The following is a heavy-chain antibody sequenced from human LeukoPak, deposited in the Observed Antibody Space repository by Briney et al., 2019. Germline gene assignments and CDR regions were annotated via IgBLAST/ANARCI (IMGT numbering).Heavy chain of an antibody. Sequence: GASVNVSCKASGGTFSSYAISWVRQAPGQGLEWMGGIIPIFGTANYAQKFQGRVTITADESTSTAYMELSSLRSEDTAVYYCARSGRIIVVVTEGWFDPWGQGTLVTVSS. CDR3: ARSGRIIVVVTEGWFDP. D-gene: IGHD2-21*02. CDR2: IIPIFGTA. V-gene: IGHV1-69*13. CDR1: GGTFSSYA. J-gene: IGHJ5*02.